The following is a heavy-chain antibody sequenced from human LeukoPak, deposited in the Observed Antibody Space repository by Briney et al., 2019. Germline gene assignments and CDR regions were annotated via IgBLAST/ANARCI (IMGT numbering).Heavy chain of an antibody. CDR2: ISTSSNYF. CDR1: GFTCSSYN. D-gene: IGHD3-16*01. Sequence: GGSLRRSCAASGFTCSSYNMNWVRHAPGKGLEWVSSISTSSNYFDYAYSVRGRFTIDRANAKTSLDLHRIGLGAEDAAVYYCARASLTHLSPLDVWGKGTTVTVSS. J-gene: IGHJ6*04. CDR3: ARASLTHLSPLDV. V-gene: IGHV3-21*01.